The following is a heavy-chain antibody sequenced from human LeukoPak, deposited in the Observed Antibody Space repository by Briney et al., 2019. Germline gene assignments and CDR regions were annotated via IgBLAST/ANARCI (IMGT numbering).Heavy chain of an antibody. V-gene: IGHV4-61*02. CDR3: AREREGPYGYLDY. CDR1: GVSTSSASYY. CDR2: IYISGST. D-gene: IGHD4-17*01. J-gene: IGHJ4*02. Sequence: PSETLSLTCTVSGVSTSSASYYWSWIRQPAGKGLEWIGRIYISGSTNYKSSLKSRVTISLDTSKNQFSLKLSSVTAADTAVYYCAREREGPYGYLDYWGQGTLVIVSS.